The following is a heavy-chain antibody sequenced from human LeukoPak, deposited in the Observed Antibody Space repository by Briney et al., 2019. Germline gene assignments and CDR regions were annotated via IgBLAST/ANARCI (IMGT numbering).Heavy chain of an antibody. D-gene: IGHD1-1*01. CDR3: ARDRGNGALDH. V-gene: IGHV3-48*03. CDR1: GFTFSSYE. Sequence: PGGSLRLSCAASGFTFSSYEMNWVRQAPGKGLEWVSYISSSGSTIYYADSVKGRFTISRDNAKNSLYLQMNSLRAEDTAVYYCARDRGNGALDHWGQGTLVTVSS. CDR2: ISSSGSTI. J-gene: IGHJ4*02.